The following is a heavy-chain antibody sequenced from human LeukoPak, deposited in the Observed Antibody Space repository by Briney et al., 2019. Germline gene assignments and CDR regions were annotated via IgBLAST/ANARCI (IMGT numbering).Heavy chain of an antibody. D-gene: IGHD3-16*01. V-gene: IGHV1-18*01. CDR3: ARDMMTSGGLYAFDI. J-gene: IGHJ3*02. CDR2: ISGYDGDT. Sequence: ASVKVSCKASGYTFSTYGISWMGQARGQGIEGVGWISGYDGDTNYEQKFQGRVSMTTDTSTSTTYMELRRLRSDDAAVYYCARDMMTSGGLYAFDIWGQGTMVTVSS. CDR1: GYTFSTYG.